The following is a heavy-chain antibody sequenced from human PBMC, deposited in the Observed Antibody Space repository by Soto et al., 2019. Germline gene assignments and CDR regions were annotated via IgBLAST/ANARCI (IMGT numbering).Heavy chain of an antibody. D-gene: IGHD2-8*01. Sequence: GGSLRLSCAASGFTFSSYSMNWVRQAPGKGLEWVSYISSSSSTIYYADSVKGRFTISRDNAKNSLYLQMNSLRDEDTAVYYCARSMLTRYYYYGMDVWGQGTTVTVSS. V-gene: IGHV3-48*02. CDR3: ARSMLTRYYYYGMDV. J-gene: IGHJ6*02. CDR1: GFTFSSYS. CDR2: ISSSSSTI.